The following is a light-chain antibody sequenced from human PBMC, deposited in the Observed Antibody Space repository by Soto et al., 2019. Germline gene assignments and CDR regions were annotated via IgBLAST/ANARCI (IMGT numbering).Light chain of an antibody. CDR2: HAS. Sequence: EIVLTQSPATLSLSPGERATLSCRASQSVNYYLAWYQQKPAQAPRLLIYHASNRATGIPARFSGSGSGTDFTLTISSLEPEDFAVYYCQQRSTFTFGRGTKVDIK. J-gene: IGKJ4*01. V-gene: IGKV3-11*01. CDR1: QSVNYY. CDR3: QQRSTFT.